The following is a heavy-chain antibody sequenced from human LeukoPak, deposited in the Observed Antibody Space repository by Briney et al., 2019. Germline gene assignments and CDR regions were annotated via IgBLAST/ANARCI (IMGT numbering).Heavy chain of an antibody. Sequence: ASVKVSCKASGYTFTSYYMHWVRQAPGQGLEWMGIINPSGGSTSYAQKFQGRVTMTRDTSTSTVYMELSSLRSEDTAVYYCAIYNYYDSSGYYSTTNNWFDPWGQGTLVTVSS. CDR2: INPSGGST. CDR1: GYTFTSYY. J-gene: IGHJ5*02. V-gene: IGHV1-46*01. CDR3: AIYNYYDSSGYYSTTNNWFDP. D-gene: IGHD3-22*01.